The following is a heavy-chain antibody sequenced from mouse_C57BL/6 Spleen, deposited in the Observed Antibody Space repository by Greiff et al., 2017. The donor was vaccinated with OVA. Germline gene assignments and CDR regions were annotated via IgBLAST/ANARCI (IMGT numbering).Heavy chain of an antibody. J-gene: IGHJ4*01. CDR3: ARGGVTPPMDY. D-gene: IGHD2-2*01. CDR2: INPRSGGT. V-gene: IGHV1-54*01. Sequence: QVQLQQSGAELVRPGTSVKLSCKASGYTFTSYLIEWVKQRPGQGLEWIGVINPRSGGTNYNEKFKGKATLTADKSSSTAYMQLSSLTSEDSAVYVCARGGVTPPMDYWGQGTSVTVAS. CDR1: GYTFTSYL.